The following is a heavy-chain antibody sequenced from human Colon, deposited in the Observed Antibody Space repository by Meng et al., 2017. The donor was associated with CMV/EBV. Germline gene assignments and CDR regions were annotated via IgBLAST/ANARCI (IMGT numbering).Heavy chain of an antibody. CDR1: GYTISNYG. Sequence: ASVTVSCKASGYTISNYGISWVRQAPGQGLEWMGCFSTYTGNTIYAQKLQGRVTMTTDTATNTAYMELRSLRSDDTAVYYCVRGAWNSRGCFDHWGQGALVTVSS. J-gene: IGHJ4*02. CDR2: FSTYTGNT. CDR3: VRGAWNSRGCFDH. V-gene: IGHV1-18*01. D-gene: IGHD1-7*01.